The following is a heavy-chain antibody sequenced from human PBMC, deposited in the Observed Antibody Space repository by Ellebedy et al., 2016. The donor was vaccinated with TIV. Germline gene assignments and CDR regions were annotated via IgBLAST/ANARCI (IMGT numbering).Heavy chain of an antibody. CDR3: AREMAVAAKSFDY. Sequence: ASVKVSCXAFGYTVPSYFMHWVRQAPGQGLEWMGLLTASDGSPIYAQKLQGRVTITRDTSTNTVYMELSSLTSEDTAVYFCAREMAVAAKSFDYWGQGTLVIVSS. CDR1: GYTVPSYF. J-gene: IGHJ4*02. V-gene: IGHV1-46*04. CDR2: LTASDGSP. D-gene: IGHD6-19*01.